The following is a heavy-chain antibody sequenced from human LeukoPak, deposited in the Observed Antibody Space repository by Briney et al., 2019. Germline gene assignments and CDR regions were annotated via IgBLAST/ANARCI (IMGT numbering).Heavy chain of an antibody. CDR3: TRVGYIDEGIDY. D-gene: IGHD5-24*01. J-gene: IGHJ4*02. CDR1: GFTFRNYA. Sequence: GGSLRLSCAASGFTFRNYALTWVRQAPGKGLEWVANIKQDGSKKSYVDSVKGRFTISRDNAKNSLYLQMNSLRAEDTAIYYCTRVGYIDEGIDYWGQGTLVTVSS. CDR2: IKQDGSKK. V-gene: IGHV3-7*04.